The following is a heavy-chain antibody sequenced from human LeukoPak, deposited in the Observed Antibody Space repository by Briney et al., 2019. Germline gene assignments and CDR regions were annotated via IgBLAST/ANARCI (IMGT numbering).Heavy chain of an antibody. CDR1: GFTFNYYA. CDR3: ARESTLNPDSGFFDS. Sequence: GTSLRLSCAASGFTFNYYAMHWVRQAPGKGLEWVSFISYDGSNTYYTDSVQGRFTISRDNSKNTLYLQMNSLRAEDTAVYYCARESTLNPDSGFFDSWGQGTLVTVSS. D-gene: IGHD5-12*01. J-gene: IGHJ4*02. V-gene: IGHV3-30-3*01. CDR2: ISYDGSNT.